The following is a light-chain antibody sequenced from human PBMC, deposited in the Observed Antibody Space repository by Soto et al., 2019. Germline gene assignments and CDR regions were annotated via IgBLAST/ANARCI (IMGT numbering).Light chain of an antibody. CDR2: DTS. CDR1: RRATSY. Sequence: EIVLTQPPATLSLSPGERATLSCSTSRRATSYIAWYQQKPGQAPRLLIYDTSSRASGIPARFSGSGSGTDFTLTISRLEPEDFAVYYCQQYGRSEITFGQGTRLEIK. CDR3: QQYGRSEIT. V-gene: IGKV3-11*01. J-gene: IGKJ5*01.